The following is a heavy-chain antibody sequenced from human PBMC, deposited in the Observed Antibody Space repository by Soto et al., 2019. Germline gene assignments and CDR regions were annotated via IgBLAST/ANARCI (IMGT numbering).Heavy chain of an antibody. CDR2: ILQNGDT. D-gene: IGHD3-10*01. Sequence: PSETLSLTCTVSGGPFSVGGYYWSWIRQAPGKGLEWIRYILQNGDTSCNPPLKSRVTISTDTSKRQFSLKLSSVTAADTAVYYCARGASMVSSVFEYWGQGMSVTVSS. CDR3: ARGASMVSSVFEY. J-gene: IGHJ4*02. CDR1: GGPFSVGGYY. V-gene: IGHV4-30-2*05.